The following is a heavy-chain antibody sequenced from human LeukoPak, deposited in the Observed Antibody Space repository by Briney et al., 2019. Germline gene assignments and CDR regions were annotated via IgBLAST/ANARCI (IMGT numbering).Heavy chain of an antibody. V-gene: IGHV4-59*01. CDR1: GGSFTTYY. Sequence: SETLSLTCTVTGGSFTTYYWSWIRQPPGKGLEWIGHFYYSGSTNYNPSLKGRVTISVDTSRNQFSLKLTSVIAADTAVYYCARGQGGNYYLNYFDYWGQGALVTVSS. J-gene: IGHJ4*02. D-gene: IGHD1-26*01. CDR2: FYYSGST. CDR3: ARGQGGNYYLNYFDY.